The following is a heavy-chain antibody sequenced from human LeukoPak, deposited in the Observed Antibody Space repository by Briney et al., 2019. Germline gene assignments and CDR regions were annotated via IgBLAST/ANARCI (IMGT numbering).Heavy chain of an antibody. CDR2: IYPGDSNT. V-gene: IGHV5-51*01. CDR3: ARQSSNDFGPGTAFDL. CDR1: GYSFTNYW. Sequence: GESLKISFKGSGYSFTNYWIGWVRQMPGKGLDWMGIIYPGDSNTRYSPSFQGQVTISAEKSISTAYLQWSSLKASDTAMYYCARQSSNDFGPGTAFDLWGQRTMVTVSS. J-gene: IGHJ3*01. D-gene: IGHD4-17*01.